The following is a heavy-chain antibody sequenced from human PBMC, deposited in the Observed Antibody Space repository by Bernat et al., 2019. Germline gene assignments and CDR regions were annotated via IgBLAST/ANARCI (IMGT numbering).Heavy chain of an antibody. CDR3: VRSVSGAAGFFDY. CDR2: INGDGTIT. CDR1: GFTFSGDW. Sequence: EVKLVESGGGLIQPGGSLRLSCAASGFTFSGDWMHWVRQVPGKGLVWVSRINGDGTITDYADSVKGRFTISRDNAKNTLYLQMNSLRVEDTAVYYCVRSVSGAAGFFDYWGPGSLDTVSS. D-gene: IGHD5/OR15-5a*01. J-gene: IGHJ4*02. V-gene: IGHV3-74*01.